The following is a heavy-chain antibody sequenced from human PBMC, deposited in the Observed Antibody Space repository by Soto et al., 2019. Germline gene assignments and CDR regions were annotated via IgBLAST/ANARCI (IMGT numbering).Heavy chain of an antibody. J-gene: IGHJ4*02. V-gene: IGHV4-39*01. CDR2: IYYSGSA. D-gene: IGHD3-10*01. Sequence: SETLSLTCIVSGGSIDSSSYYWGWIRQPPGKGLEWIGNIYYSGSAYYNPSLKSRITISVDTSKNQLSLKLTSVTAADSAVYYCARHDVKDYQSDPFDYWGQGTLVTVSS. CDR3: ARHDVKDYQSDPFDY. CDR1: GGSIDSSSYY.